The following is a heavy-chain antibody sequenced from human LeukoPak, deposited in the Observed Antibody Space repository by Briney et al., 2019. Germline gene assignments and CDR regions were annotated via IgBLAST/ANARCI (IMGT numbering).Heavy chain of an antibody. CDR1: GFTFSSYE. CDR2: LSGRGRDT. J-gene: IGHJ4*02. Sequence: GGSLRLSCAASGFTFSSYEMNWVRQAPGKGLEWISALSGRGRDTYYADSVKGRFTISRDESKNTLYLQMNSLRAEDTAVYYCAKILGSYWTPGYDYWGQGTLVTVSS. V-gene: IGHV3-23*01. CDR3: AKILGSYWTPGYDY. D-gene: IGHD1-26*01.